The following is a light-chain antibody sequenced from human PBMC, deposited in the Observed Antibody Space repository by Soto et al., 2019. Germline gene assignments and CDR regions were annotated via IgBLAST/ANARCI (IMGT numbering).Light chain of an antibody. Sequence: EIVMTQSPATLSVSPGERVTLSCRASQSVSSSLAWYQQKPGQAPRLLIYGASTKATGIPARFIGSASGTEFSLTISSMQSKNFAVYYSPQHNPSPPFTFGHGTQVHI. J-gene: IGKJ3*01. CDR3: PQHNPSPPFT. CDR2: GAS. CDR1: QSVSSS. V-gene: IGKV3-15*01.